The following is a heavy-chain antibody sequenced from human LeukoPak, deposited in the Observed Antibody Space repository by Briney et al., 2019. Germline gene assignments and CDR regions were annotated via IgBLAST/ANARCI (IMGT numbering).Heavy chain of an antibody. CDR2: INPNSGGT. J-gene: IGHJ6*03. CDR3: ARVVAVTGTPVYYMDV. Sequence: GASVKVSCKASGYMFTGYYMHWVRQAPGQGLEWMGWINPNSGGTNYAQKFQGRVTMTRDTFISTAYMDLNRLRSDDTAVYYCARVVAVTGTPVYYMDVWGKGTTVTVFS. V-gene: IGHV1-2*02. CDR1: GYMFTGYY. D-gene: IGHD6-19*01.